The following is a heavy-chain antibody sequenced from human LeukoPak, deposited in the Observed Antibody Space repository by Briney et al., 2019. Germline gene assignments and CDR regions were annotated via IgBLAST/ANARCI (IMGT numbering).Heavy chain of an antibody. Sequence: SETLSLTCTVSGGSISSSSYYWGWIRQPPGKGLEWIGSIYYSGSTYYNSSLKSRVTISVDTSKNQFSLKLSSVTAADTAVYYCARTPIVVVPAAIQEKPYYYYYYMDVWGKGTTVTVSS. D-gene: IGHD2-2*01. CDR1: GGSISSSSYY. V-gene: IGHV4-39*07. CDR3: ARTPIVVVPAAIQEKPYYYYYYMDV. J-gene: IGHJ6*03. CDR2: IYYSGST.